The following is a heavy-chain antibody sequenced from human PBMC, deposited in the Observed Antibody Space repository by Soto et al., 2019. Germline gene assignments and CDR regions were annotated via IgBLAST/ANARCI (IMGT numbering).Heavy chain of an antibody. CDR1: GGTFSSYA. J-gene: IGHJ5*02. CDR3: ARDGDIAAAGTLWFDP. D-gene: IGHD6-13*01. CDR2: IIPIFGTA. Sequence: QVQLVQSGAEVKKPGSSVKVSCKASGGTFSSYAMSWVRQAPGQGVEWMGGIIPIFGTANYAQKFQGRVTITADESTSTAYMELSSLRSEDTAVYYCARDGDIAAAGTLWFDPWGQGTLVTVSS. V-gene: IGHV1-69*12.